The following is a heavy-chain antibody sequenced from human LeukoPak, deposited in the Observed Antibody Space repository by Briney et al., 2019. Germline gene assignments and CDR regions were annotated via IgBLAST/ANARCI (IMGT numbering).Heavy chain of an antibody. CDR3: AREPTGGRGGFFDF. J-gene: IGHJ4*02. CDR2: IYTGGIT. D-gene: IGHD7-27*01. CDR1: GFNVKDNY. Sequence: PGGSLRLSCAASGFNVKDNYMNWVRQAPGKALEWVSVIYTGGITEYAGSVKGRFTISRDTSKRMFYLQMDKLRPEDTAVYYCAREPTGGRGGFFDFWGQGALVTVSS. V-gene: IGHV3-53*01.